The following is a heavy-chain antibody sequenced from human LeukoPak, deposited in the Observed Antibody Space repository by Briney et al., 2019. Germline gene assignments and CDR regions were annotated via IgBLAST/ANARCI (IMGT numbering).Heavy chain of an antibody. V-gene: IGHV3-21*01. D-gene: IGHD6-13*01. J-gene: IGHJ4*02. CDR1: GFTFSSYS. CDR2: ISSSSSYI. CDR3: ARDVPWYSSSWYYFDY. Sequence: GGSERLSCAASGFTFSSYSMNWVRQAPGKGLEWVSSISSSSSYIYYADSVKGRFTISRDNAKNSLYLQMNSLRAEDTAVYYCARDVPWYSSSWYYFDYWGQGTLVTVSS.